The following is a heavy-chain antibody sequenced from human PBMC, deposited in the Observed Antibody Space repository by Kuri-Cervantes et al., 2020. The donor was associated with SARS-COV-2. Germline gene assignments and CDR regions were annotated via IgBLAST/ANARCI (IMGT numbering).Heavy chain of an antibody. Sequence: SETLSLTCGVYGGSFNGYHWSWIRQPPGKGLEWIGEINHSGSTNYNPSLKSRVTISVDTSKNQFSLKLSSVTAADTAVYYCARDLMTHDYYGRLDAFDIWGQGTMVTVSS. CDR2: INHSGST. V-gene: IGHV4-34*01. D-gene: IGHD3-10*01. CDR3: ARDLMTHDYYGRLDAFDI. J-gene: IGHJ3*02. CDR1: GGSFNGYH.